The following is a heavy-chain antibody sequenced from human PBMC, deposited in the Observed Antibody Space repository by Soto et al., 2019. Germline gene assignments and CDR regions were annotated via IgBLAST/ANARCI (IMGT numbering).Heavy chain of an antibody. CDR3: ATSGRVRLDYSNYRLHY. V-gene: IGHV1-24*01. Sequence: ASVKVSCKVSGYTLTELSVRWVRQAPGKGLEWMGGFDPEDGETIYAQKFQGRVTMTEDTSTDTAYMELSSLRSEDTAVYYCATSGRVRLDYSNYRLHYWGQGTLVTVSS. CDR1: GYTLTELS. J-gene: IGHJ4*02. D-gene: IGHD4-4*01. CDR2: FDPEDGET.